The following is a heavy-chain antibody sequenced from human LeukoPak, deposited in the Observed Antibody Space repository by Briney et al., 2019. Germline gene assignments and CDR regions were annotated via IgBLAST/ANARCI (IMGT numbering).Heavy chain of an antibody. J-gene: IGHJ3*02. CDR1: GFTFSSYA. CDR3: AKDNDSYKTFDI. Sequence: GGSLRLSCAASGFTFSSYAMTWVRQAPGKGLEWISAISGGAGSTYYADSVKGRSTISRDNSKNTLYLQMNSLRAEDTAVYYCAKDNDSYKTFDIWGQGTMGTVSS. D-gene: IGHD5-18*01. CDR2: ISGGAGST. V-gene: IGHV3-23*01.